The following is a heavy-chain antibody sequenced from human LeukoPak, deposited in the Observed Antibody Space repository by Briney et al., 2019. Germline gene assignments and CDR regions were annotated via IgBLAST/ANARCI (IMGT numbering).Heavy chain of an antibody. J-gene: IGHJ3*02. V-gene: IGHV3-48*01. CDR3: ARLAGIWFGEPDHDAFDI. CDR2: ISSSSGTI. D-gene: IGHD3-10*01. CDR1: GFTLSSYS. Sequence: PGGSLRLSCAASGFTLSSYSMSWVRQAPGKGLEWVSYISSSSGTIYYADSVKGRFTISRDNAKNSLYLQMNSLRAEDTAVYYCARLAGIWFGEPDHDAFDIWGQGTMVTVSS.